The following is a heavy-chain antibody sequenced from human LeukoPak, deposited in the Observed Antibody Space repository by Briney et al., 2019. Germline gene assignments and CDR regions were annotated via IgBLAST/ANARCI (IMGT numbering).Heavy chain of an antibody. Sequence: PGGSLRLSCAASGFTFSSYSMNWVRQAPGKGLEWVSSISSSSSYIYYVDSVKGRFTISRDNAKNSLYLQMNSLRAEDTAVYYCARDGPAVTTDQFDYWGQGTLVTVSS. CDR1: GFTFSSYS. CDR2: ISSSSSYI. D-gene: IGHD4-17*01. J-gene: IGHJ4*02. V-gene: IGHV3-21*01. CDR3: ARDGPAVTTDQFDY.